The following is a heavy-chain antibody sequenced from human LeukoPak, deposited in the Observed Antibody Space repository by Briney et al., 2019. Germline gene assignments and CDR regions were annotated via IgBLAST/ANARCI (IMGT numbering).Heavy chain of an antibody. CDR3: AKDLSSSWFEGLDN. Sequence: GRSLRLSCAASGFTLSTYGMYWVRQAPGKGLEWVAVIWNDGSNKHYADSVKGRFTISRDNSKNTLDLQMNSLRAEDTVVYYCAKDLSSSWFEGLDNWGQGTLVTVSS. V-gene: IGHV3-33*06. J-gene: IGHJ4*02. D-gene: IGHD6-13*01. CDR1: GFTLSTYG. CDR2: IWNDGSNK.